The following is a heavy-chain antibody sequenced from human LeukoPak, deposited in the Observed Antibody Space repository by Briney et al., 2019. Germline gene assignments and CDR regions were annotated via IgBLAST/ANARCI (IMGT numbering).Heavy chain of an antibody. CDR3: ARGLTESVDTAMVTKALYYFDY. CDR1: GGSISSGGYY. D-gene: IGHD5-18*01. J-gene: IGHJ4*02. V-gene: IGHV4-31*03. CDR2: IYYSGST. Sequence: SETLSLTCTVSGGSISSGGYYWSWIRQHPGKGLEWIGYIYYSGSTYYNPSLKSRVTISVDTSKNQFSLKLSSVTAADTAVYYCARGLTESVDTAMVTKALYYFDYWGQGTLVTVSS.